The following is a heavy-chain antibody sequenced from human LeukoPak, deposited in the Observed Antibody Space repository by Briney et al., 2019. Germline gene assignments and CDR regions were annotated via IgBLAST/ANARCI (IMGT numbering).Heavy chain of an antibody. Sequence: GGSLRLSCAASGLTFSKYWMNWVRQAPGKGLEGIAIIKSDGSEKIYVDSVRGRFTISRDNAKNSLHLQMSSLKVEDTAVYFCASGTGWLIESWGQGTQVIVSS. CDR3: ASGTGWLIES. CDR2: IKSDGSEK. J-gene: IGHJ4*02. CDR1: GLTFSKYW. V-gene: IGHV3-7*01. D-gene: IGHD6-19*01.